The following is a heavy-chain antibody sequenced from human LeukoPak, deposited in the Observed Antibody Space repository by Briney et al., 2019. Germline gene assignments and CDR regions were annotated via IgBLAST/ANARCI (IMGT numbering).Heavy chain of an antibody. CDR1: GFTFSDYY. V-gene: IGHV3-11*06. J-gene: IGHJ6*04. CDR2: ISSSSSYT. D-gene: IGHD3-10*01. CDR3: ARDTGSGSYYYYGMDV. Sequence: GRSLRLSCAASGFTFSDYYMSWIRQAPGKVLEWVSYISSSSSYTNYADSVKGRFTISRDNAKNSLYLQMNSLRAEDTAVYYCARDTGSGSYYYYGMDVWGKGTTVTVSS.